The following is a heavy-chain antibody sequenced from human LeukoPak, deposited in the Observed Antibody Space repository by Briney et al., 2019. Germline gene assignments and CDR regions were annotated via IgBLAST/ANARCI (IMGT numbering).Heavy chain of an antibody. CDR2: ISSSGSTI. CDR1: GFTFSSYE. CDR3: ARVGYSYGSYDY. D-gene: IGHD5-18*01. Sequence: GGSLRLSCAASGFTFSSYEMNWVRQAPGKGLEWVSYISSSGSTIYYADSVKGRFTISRDNAKNSLYLQMNSLRAEDTAVYYCARVGYSYGSYDYWGQGTLVTVYS. V-gene: IGHV3-48*03. J-gene: IGHJ4*02.